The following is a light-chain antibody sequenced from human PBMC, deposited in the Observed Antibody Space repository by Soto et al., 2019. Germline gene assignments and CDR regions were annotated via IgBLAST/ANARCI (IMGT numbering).Light chain of an antibody. Sequence: EIVMTQSPATLSVSPGERATLSCRASQSISGNLAWYKHKRGQAPRLLISGASNRATGIPARFSGSGSGTEFSLTISSLQSEDFAVYYCQKYNNWPPHTFGGGTKVDIK. CDR3: QKYNNWPPHT. V-gene: IGKV3-15*01. J-gene: IGKJ4*01. CDR2: GAS. CDR1: QSISGN.